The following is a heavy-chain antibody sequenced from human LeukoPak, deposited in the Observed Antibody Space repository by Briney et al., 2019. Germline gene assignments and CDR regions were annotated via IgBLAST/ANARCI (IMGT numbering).Heavy chain of an antibody. J-gene: IGHJ4*02. V-gene: IGHV4-39*01. CDR2: IYYSGST. Sequence: SETLSLTCTVSGGSISSSSYYWGWIRQPPGKGLEWIGSIYYSGSTYYNPSLKSRVTISVDTSKNQFSLKLSSVTAADTAVYYCARRWGQLPINYWGQGTLVTVSS. CDR1: GGSISSSSYY. CDR3: ARRWGQLPINY. D-gene: IGHD2-2*01.